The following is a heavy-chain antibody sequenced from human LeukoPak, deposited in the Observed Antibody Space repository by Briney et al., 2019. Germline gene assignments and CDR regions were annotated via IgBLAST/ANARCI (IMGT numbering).Heavy chain of an antibody. Sequence: GGSLRLSCAASGFTFSSYSMDWVRQAPGKGLEWVSSISSSSSYIYYADSVKGRFTISRDNAKNSLYLQMNSLRAEDTAVYYSAREDSGSNGGFAYWGQGTLVTISS. CDR2: ISSSSSYI. V-gene: IGHV3-21*01. CDR1: GFTFSSYS. CDR3: AREDSGSNGGFAY. D-gene: IGHD1-26*01. J-gene: IGHJ4*02.